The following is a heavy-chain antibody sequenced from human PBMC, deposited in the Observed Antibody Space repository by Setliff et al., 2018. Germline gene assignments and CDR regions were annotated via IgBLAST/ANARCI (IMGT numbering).Heavy chain of an antibody. V-gene: IGHV5-51*01. D-gene: IGHD3-10*01. CDR3: ARVGSQGGYYFDS. J-gene: IGHJ4*02. Sequence: GESLKISCKGSGYRFTSYWIGWVRQIPGKGLEWMGPIYPGDSDTRYSPSFRGQFTISADKSLSPAYLQWRSLKASDTAMYYCARVGSQGGYYFDSWGQGTLVTVSS. CDR2: IYPGDSDT. CDR1: GYRFTSYW.